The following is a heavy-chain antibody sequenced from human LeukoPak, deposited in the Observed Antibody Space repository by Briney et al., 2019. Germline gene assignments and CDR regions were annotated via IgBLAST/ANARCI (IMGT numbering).Heavy chain of an antibody. D-gene: IGHD6-13*01. V-gene: IGHV1-46*01. Sequence: ASVKVSCKASGYIFTSCYMHWVRQAPGQGLEWMGIINPSGGSTSYAQKFQGRVTMTRDTSTSTVYMELSSLRSEDTAVYYCASGYSSRLVYFQHWGQGTLVTVSS. J-gene: IGHJ1*01. CDR3: ASGYSSRLVYFQH. CDR1: GYIFTSCY. CDR2: INPSGGST.